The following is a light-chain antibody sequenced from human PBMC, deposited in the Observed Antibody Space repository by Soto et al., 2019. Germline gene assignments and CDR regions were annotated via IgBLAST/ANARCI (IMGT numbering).Light chain of an antibody. J-gene: IGLJ2*01. CDR1: SSDVGSYNL. CDR2: EGS. Sequence: QSALTQPASVSGSPGQSITISCTGTSSDVGSYNLVSWYQQHPGKAPKLMIYEGSKRPSGVSNRFSGSKSGNTASLTISGDQDEDEAGYYCCSSAGSSTLFGGGTKLTVL. V-gene: IGLV2-23*01. CDR3: CSSAGSSTL.